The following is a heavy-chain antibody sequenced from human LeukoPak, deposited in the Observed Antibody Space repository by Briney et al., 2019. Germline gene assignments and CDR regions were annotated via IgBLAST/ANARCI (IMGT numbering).Heavy chain of an antibody. CDR3: AREERYGSSYDY. V-gene: IGHV4-59*01. D-gene: IGHD3-10*01. CDR1: GGSISSYY. Sequence: SETLSLTCTVSGGSISSYYWSWIRQPPGKGLERIGYIYYSGSTNYNPSLKSRVTISVDTSKNQFSLKLSSVTAADTAVYYCAREERYGSSYDYWGQGTLVTVSS. CDR2: IYYSGST. J-gene: IGHJ4*02.